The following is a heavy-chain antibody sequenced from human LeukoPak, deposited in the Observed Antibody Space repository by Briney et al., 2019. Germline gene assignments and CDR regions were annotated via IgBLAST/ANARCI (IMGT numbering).Heavy chain of an antibody. CDR3: ARVGDGYNLESYDY. V-gene: IGHV1-2*04. Sequence: ASVKVSCKASGYTFTSYAMNWVRQAPGQGLEWMGWINPNSGGTNYAQKFQGWVTMTRDTSISTAYMELSRLRSDDTAVYYCARVGDGYNLESYDYWGQGTLVTVSS. CDR1: GYTFTSYA. J-gene: IGHJ4*02. D-gene: IGHD5-24*01. CDR2: INPNSGGT.